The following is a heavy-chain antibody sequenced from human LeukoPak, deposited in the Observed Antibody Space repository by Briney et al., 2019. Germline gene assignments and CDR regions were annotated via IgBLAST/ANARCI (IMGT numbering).Heavy chain of an antibody. V-gene: IGHV1-18*01. D-gene: IGHD5-12*01. J-gene: IGHJ4*02. CDR2: ISAYNGST. CDR1: GGTFTSYG. CDR3: ARHSGYDSMLDY. Sequence: ASVKVSCKASGGTFTSYGISWVRQAPGQGLEWMGWISAYNGSTNYAQKLQGRVAMTTDTSTSTAYMELRSLRSDDTAVYYCARHSGYDSMLDYWGQGTLVTVSS.